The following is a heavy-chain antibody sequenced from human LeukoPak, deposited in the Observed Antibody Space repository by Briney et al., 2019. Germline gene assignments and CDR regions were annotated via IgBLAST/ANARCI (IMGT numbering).Heavy chain of an antibody. CDR1: GPTFSNYG. V-gene: IGHV3-33*01. CDR3: ARDGFPGAVTQNEGWWFFDL. CDR2: IWYDGSNK. J-gene: IGHJ2*01. Sequence: PGGSLRLSCAASGPTFSNYGMHWARQAPGKGLGCVAVIWYDGSNKYYADSVRGRVTMSRGNSKTTLYLQMNSLRAENTAVYFGARDGFPGAVTQNEGWWFFDLWGRGTLVTVSS. D-gene: IGHD4-17*01.